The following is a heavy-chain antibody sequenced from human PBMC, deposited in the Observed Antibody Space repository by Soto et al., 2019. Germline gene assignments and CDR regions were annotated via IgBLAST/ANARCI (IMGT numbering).Heavy chain of an antibody. Sequence: QITLKESGPTLVKPTQPLTLTCTFSGFSLSTSGVGVGWIRQPPGKALEWLALIYWNDDKRYSPSLKSRLTITKDTSKNQVVLTMTNMDPVDTATYYCARHSRYYYDSSGFDYWGQGTLVTVSS. CDR3: ARHSRYYYDSSGFDY. V-gene: IGHV2-5*01. CDR1: GFSLSTSGVG. J-gene: IGHJ4*02. CDR2: IYWNDDK. D-gene: IGHD3-22*01.